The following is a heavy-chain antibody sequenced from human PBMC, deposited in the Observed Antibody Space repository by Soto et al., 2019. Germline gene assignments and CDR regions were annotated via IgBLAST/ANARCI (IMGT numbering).Heavy chain of an antibody. Sequence: GGSLRLSCAASGFTFSSYAMSWVRQAPGKGLEWVSAISGSGGSTYYADSVKGRFTISRDNSKNTLYLQMNSLRAEDTAVYYCAKPYYYDSSGYYPAPFYYYYGMDVWGQGTTVTVSS. V-gene: IGHV3-23*01. CDR1: GFTFSSYA. D-gene: IGHD3-22*01. CDR2: ISGSGGST. CDR3: AKPYYYDSSGYYPAPFYYYYGMDV. J-gene: IGHJ6*02.